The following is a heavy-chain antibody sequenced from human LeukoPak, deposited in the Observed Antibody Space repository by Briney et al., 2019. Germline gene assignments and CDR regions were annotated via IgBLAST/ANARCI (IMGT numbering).Heavy chain of an antibody. V-gene: IGHV3-7*01. J-gene: IGHJ4*02. Sequence: PGGSLRLSCAASGFTFSSYWMSWVRQAPGKGLEWVANIKQDGSEKYYVDSVKGRFTISRDNAKNSLYLQMNSLRDEDTAVYYCARDLSLGYCSGGSCYYFDYWGQGTLVTVSS. CDR1: GFTFSSYW. CDR2: IKQDGSEK. D-gene: IGHD2-15*01. CDR3: ARDLSLGYCSGGSCYYFDY.